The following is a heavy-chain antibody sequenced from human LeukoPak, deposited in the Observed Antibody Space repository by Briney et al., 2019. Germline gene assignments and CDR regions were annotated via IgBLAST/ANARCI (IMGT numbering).Heavy chain of an antibody. J-gene: IGHJ4*02. CDR3: ARRGDY. D-gene: IGHD3-16*01. V-gene: IGHV3-48*03. Sequence: GGSLRLSCAASGFTFSSYAMSWVRQAPGKGLEWVSYITSSAIYYADSVKGRFTISRDNAKNSLYLQMNSLRTEDTAIYYCARRGDYWGQGTLVTVSS. CDR2: ITSSAI. CDR1: GFTFSSYA.